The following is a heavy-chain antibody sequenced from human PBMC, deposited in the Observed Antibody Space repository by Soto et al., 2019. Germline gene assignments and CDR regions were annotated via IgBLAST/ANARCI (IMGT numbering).Heavy chain of an antibody. CDR3: AGDPDSHYNDSHASAYP. Sequence: GASVKVSCKASGGTVRTYTITWVRQAPGQGLEWMGRIIPIIGIINYAQKFQGRVTISADKFTGTAYMELTGLRSDDTAVYYCAGDPDSHYNDSHASAYPWGQGTLVTVSS. J-gene: IGHJ5*02. V-gene: IGHV1-69*04. CDR1: GGTVRTYT. D-gene: IGHD4-4*01. CDR2: IIPIIGII.